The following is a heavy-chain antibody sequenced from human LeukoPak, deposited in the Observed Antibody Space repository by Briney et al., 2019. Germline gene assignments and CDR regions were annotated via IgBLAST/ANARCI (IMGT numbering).Heavy chain of an antibody. CDR3: ARWEGNGYYFDY. Sequence: GSLRLSCAASGFTFSSFWMSWVRQAPGKGLEWVANIKQDGSEEYYVDSVKGRFTISRDNGKNSLYLQMNSLRAEDTAVYYCARWEGNGYYFDYRGQGTLVTVSS. CDR1: GFTFSSFW. CDR2: IKQDGSEE. J-gene: IGHJ4*02. V-gene: IGHV3-7*01. D-gene: IGHD3-22*01.